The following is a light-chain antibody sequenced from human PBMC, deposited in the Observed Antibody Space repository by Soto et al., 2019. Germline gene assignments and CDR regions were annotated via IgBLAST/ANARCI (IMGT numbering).Light chain of an antibody. CDR3: QQYGSSPGIT. J-gene: IGKJ5*01. CDR1: QSVSSSY. CDR2: GAS. V-gene: IGKV3-20*01. Sequence: EIVLTQSPGTLSLSPGERATLSCRASQSVSSSYFAWYQQKPGQAPRLLIYGASSRATGIPDRFSGSGSGTDFTVTISRLEPEDCAVYYCQQYGSSPGITFGQGTRLEIK.